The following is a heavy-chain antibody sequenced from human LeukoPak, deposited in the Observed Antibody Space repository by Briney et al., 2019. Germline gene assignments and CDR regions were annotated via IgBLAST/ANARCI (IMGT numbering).Heavy chain of an antibody. V-gene: IGHV4-31*03. CDR2: IYYSGST. D-gene: IGHD3-16*01. CDR1: GGSIGSGGYY. J-gene: IGHJ6*02. CDR3: ARDGTKLLGYGMDV. Sequence: SQTLSLTCTVSGGSIGSGGYYWSWIRQHPGKGLEWIGYIYYSGSTYYNPSLKSRVTISVDTSKNQFSLKLSSVTAADTAVYYCARDGTKLLGYGMDVWGQGTTVTVSS.